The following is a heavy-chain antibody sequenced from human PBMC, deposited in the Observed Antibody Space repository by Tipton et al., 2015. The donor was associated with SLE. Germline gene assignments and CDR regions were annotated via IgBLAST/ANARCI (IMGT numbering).Heavy chain of an antibody. CDR3: VRSSVLERRRYFDS. CDR2: IYYSGTT. D-gene: IGHD1-1*01. J-gene: IGHJ4*02. Sequence: TLSLTCSVSCGSVLCGPNSWGWVRQSPRPGLEWVGLIYYSGTTFYNPSLRSRVSISLDTPKNQFSLRLTSVTAADTAVYFCVRSSVLERRRYFDSWGQGALVTVSS. V-gene: IGHV4-39*07. CDR1: CGSVLCGPNS.